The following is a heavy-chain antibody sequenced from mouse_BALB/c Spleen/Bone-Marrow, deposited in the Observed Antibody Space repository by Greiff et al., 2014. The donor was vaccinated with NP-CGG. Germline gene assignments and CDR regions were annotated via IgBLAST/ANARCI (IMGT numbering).Heavy chain of an antibody. J-gene: IGHJ4*01. CDR2: ISDGGSYT. Sequence: EVQLVESGGGLVKPGGSLKLPCAASGFTFSDYYMYWVRQTPEKRLEWVATISDGGSYTYHPDSVKGRFTISRDIAKNNLYLQMSSLKSEDTAMYYCARDRGVQGYAMDYWGQGTSVTVSS. CDR3: ARDRGVQGYAMDY. CDR1: GFTFSDYY. D-gene: IGHD2-14*01. V-gene: IGHV5-4*02.